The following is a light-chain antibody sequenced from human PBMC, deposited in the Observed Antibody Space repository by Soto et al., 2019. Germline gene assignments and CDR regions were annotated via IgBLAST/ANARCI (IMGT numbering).Light chain of an antibody. V-gene: IGLV1-47*01. CDR1: SSNIGSNY. Sequence: QSVLTQPPSASGTPGQRVTISCSGSSSNIGSNYVYWYQQFPGSVPKLLIYRNDQRPSGVPDRFSGSKSGTSASLAISGPRSEDEADYYCAAWDDSLSAVVFGGGTKVTVL. CDR3: AAWDDSLSAVV. J-gene: IGLJ2*01. CDR2: RND.